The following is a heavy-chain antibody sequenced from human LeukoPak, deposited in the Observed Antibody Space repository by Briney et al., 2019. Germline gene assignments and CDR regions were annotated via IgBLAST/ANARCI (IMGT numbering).Heavy chain of an antibody. V-gene: IGHV3-30-3*01. J-gene: IGHJ3*02. CDR1: GFTFSSYA. Sequence: GGSLRLSCAASGFTFSSYAMHWVRQAPGKGLEWVAVISYDGSNKYYADSVKGRFTISRDNSKNTLYLQMNSLRAEDTAVYYCARDSFLSSSWWDAFDIWGQGTMVTVSS. CDR3: ARDSFLSSSWWDAFDI. D-gene: IGHD6-13*01. CDR2: ISYDGSNK.